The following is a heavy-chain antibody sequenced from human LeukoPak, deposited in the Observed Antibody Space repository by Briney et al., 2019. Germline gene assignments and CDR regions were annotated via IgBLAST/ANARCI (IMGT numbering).Heavy chain of an antibody. D-gene: IGHD3-3*01. CDR3: AREAYDFWSGYYTHYYYMDV. V-gene: IGHV1-18*01. CDR2: ISAYNGNT. Sequence: ASVKVSCKASGYTFTSYGISWVRQAPGQGLEWMGWISAYNGNTNYAQKLQGRVTMTTDTSTSTAYMELSSLRSEDTAVYYCAREAYDFWSGYYTHYYYMDVWGKGTTVTVSS. CDR1: GYTFTSYG. J-gene: IGHJ6*03.